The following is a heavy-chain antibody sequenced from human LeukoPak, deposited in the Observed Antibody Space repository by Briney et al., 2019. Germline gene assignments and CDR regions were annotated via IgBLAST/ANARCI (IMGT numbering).Heavy chain of an antibody. Sequence: PSETLSLTRTVSGGSISIYYWSWIRQPPGKGLEWIGYIYDSGSTNYNPSLKSRVTISVDTSKNQFSLKLSSVTAADTAVYYCASLTTAEAFDIWGQGTMVTVSS. CDR2: IYDSGST. D-gene: IGHD3-22*01. CDR3: ASLTTAEAFDI. V-gene: IGHV4-59*01. J-gene: IGHJ3*02. CDR1: GGSISIYY.